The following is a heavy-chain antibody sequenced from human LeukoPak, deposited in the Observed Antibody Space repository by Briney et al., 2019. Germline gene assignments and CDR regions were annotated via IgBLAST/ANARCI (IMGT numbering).Heavy chain of an antibody. CDR3: AREPSYDFWSGYYTGGRYYFDY. CDR1: GFTVSSNY. CDR2: ISRSGSTK. V-gene: IGHV3-11*04. D-gene: IGHD3-3*01. J-gene: IGHJ4*02. Sequence: PGGSLRLSCAASGFTVSSNYMSWVRQAPGKGLEWVSSISRSGSTKYYADSVKGRFTISRDNAKNSLYLQMNSLRAEDTAVYYCAREPSYDFWSGYYTGGRYYFDYWGQGTLVTVSS.